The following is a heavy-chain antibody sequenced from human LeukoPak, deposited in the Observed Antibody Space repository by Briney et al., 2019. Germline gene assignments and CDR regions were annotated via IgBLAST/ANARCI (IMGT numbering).Heavy chain of an antibody. CDR2: IIPIFGTA. CDR1: GGTFSSYA. V-gene: IGHV1-69*01. CDR3: ARYYCSGGSCDSTFDY. Sequence: SVKVSCKASGGTFSSYAISWVRHAPGQGLEWMGGIIPIFGTANYAQKFQGRVTITADESTSTAYMELSSLRSEDTAVYYCARYYCSGGSCDSTFDYWGQGTLVTVPS. J-gene: IGHJ4*02. D-gene: IGHD2-15*01.